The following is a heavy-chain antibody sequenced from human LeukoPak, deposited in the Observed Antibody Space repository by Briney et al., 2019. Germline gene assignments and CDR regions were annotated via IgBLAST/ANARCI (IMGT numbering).Heavy chain of an antibody. V-gene: IGHV4-34*01. CDR1: GGSFSGYC. CDR3: ARGGLGHYYYYYYMDV. Sequence: SETLSLTCAVYGGSFSGYCWSWIRQPPGKGLEWIGEINHSGSTNYNPSLKSRVTISVDTSKNQFSLKLSSVTAADTAVYYCARGGLGHYYYYYYMDVWGKGTTVTVSS. D-gene: IGHD6-19*01. CDR2: INHSGST. J-gene: IGHJ6*03.